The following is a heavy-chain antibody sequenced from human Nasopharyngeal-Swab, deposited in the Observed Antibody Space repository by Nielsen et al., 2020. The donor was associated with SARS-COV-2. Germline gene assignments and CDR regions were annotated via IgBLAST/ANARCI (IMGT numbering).Heavy chain of an antibody. V-gene: IGHV1-18*01. D-gene: IGHD2-8*02. CDR2: ISAYNGNT. Sequence: ASVKVSCKASGYTFTSYGISWVRQAPGQGLEWMGWISAYNGNTNYAQKLQGRVTMTTDTSTSTAYMELRSLRSDDTAVYYCAKIKLVVYEEGGWFEPWGQGTLVTVSS. J-gene: IGHJ5*02. CDR1: GYTFTSYG. CDR3: AKIKLVVYEEGGWFEP.